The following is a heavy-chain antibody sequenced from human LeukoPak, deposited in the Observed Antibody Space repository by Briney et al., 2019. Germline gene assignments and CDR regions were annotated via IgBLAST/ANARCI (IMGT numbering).Heavy chain of an antibody. Sequence: GESLKISCKTSGYSFTRYWIARVRQTPGKGLEWMGIVYPDDSDTRYSPAFQGQVTISADKSITTAYLHWSSLKASDTAVYYCARPSGTYLPFDYWGQGTLVTVSS. CDR1: GYSFTRYW. J-gene: IGHJ4*02. CDR2: VYPDDSDT. CDR3: ARPSGTYLPFDY. V-gene: IGHV5-51*01. D-gene: IGHD1-26*01.